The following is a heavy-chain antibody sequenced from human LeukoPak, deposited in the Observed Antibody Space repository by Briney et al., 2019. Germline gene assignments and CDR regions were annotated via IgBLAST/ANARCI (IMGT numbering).Heavy chain of an antibody. CDR2: ISGGGGST. D-gene: IGHD1-26*01. V-gene: IGHV3-23*01. Sequence: GGSLRLSCAASGFTSSNYTMSWVRQAPGKGLEWVSLISGGGGSTYYADSVKGRFTISRDNSKNTLWLQVNSLTAEDTAIYYCAKDRVSGSSYYHFDYWGQGTLVTVSS. CDR1: GFTSSNYT. CDR3: AKDRVSGSSYYHFDY. J-gene: IGHJ4*02.